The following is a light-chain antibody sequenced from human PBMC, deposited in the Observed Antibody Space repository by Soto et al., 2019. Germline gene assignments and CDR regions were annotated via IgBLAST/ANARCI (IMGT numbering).Light chain of an antibody. CDR1: RSDIGGYNF. V-gene: IGLV2-11*01. CDR3: CSYAGGYTHV. J-gene: IGLJ1*01. Sequence: QSALAQPRSVSGSPGQSVTISCTGTRSDIGGYNFVSWYQQHPGQAPKLIIYDVIKRPSGVPDRFSGSKSGNTASLTIYGLQAEDEADYYCCSYAGGYTHVFGTGTKVTAL. CDR2: DVI.